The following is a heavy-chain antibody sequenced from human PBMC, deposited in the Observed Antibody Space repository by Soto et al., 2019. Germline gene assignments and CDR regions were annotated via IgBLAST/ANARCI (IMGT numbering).Heavy chain of an antibody. J-gene: IGHJ4*02. V-gene: IGHV3-21*01. CDR2: ISSSSYI. CDR1: GFTFSSYS. Sequence: GRSLRLSCAASGFTFSSYSMNWVRQAPGKGLEWVSSISSSSYIYYADSVKGRFTISRDNAKNSLYLQMNSLRAEDTAVYYCARDYYGSGSYNYFDYWGQGTLVTVS. CDR3: ARDYYGSGSYNYFDY. D-gene: IGHD3-10*01.